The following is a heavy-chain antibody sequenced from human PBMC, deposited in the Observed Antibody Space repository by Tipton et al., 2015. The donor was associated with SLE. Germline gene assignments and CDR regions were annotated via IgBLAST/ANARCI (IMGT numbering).Heavy chain of an antibody. CDR3: AREGRDGYNPLGMDV. Sequence: TLSLTCAVYGGSFSGYYWSWIRQPPGKGLEWIGEINHSGSTNYNPSLKSRVTISVDTSKNQFSLKLSSVPAADTAVYYCAREGRDGYNPLGMDVWGQGTTVTVSS. J-gene: IGHJ6*02. D-gene: IGHD5-24*01. CDR1: GGSFSGYY. V-gene: IGHV4-34*01. CDR2: INHSGST.